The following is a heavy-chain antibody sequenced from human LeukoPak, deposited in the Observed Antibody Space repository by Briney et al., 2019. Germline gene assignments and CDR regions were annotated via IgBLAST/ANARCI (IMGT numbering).Heavy chain of an antibody. V-gene: IGHV4-39*01. Sequence: SETLSLTCTVSGGSISSTSYYWGRIRQPPGKGLEWIASGYYSGSTYYNPSLKSRVTISVDTFKNQFSLKLSSVTAADTAVFYCARQEADAFDIWGQGTMVTVSS. CDR3: ARQEADAFDI. J-gene: IGHJ3*02. CDR2: GYYSGST. CDR1: GGSISSTSYY.